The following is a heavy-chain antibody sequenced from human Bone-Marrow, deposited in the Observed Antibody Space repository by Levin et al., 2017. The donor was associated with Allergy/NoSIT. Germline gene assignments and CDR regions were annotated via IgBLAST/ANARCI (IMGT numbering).Heavy chain of an antibody. J-gene: IGHJ5*02. V-gene: IGHV4-31*03. D-gene: IGHD3-10*01. Sequence: SETLSLTCTVPGGSINSAGYYWSWIRQFPGKGLEYIGYIYSSGGTYYNPSLKSRVSISLDTSKNHFSLKLNSVTAADTAVYFCARDKYYGSGNTDWLDPWGQGTLVTVSS. CDR3: ARDKYYGSGNTDWLDP. CDR2: IYSSGGT. CDR1: GGSINSAGYY.